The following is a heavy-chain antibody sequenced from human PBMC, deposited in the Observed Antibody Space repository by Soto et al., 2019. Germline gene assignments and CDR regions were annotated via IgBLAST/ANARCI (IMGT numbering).Heavy chain of an antibody. CDR2: VWFDGSIQ. CDR1: GFTFSDYG. D-gene: IGHD2-21*01. Sequence: TGGSLRLSCVASGFTFSDYGIHWVRQGPDKGLEWVAVVWFDGSIQYYGDSVKGRFTISRDNSNNTVDLQMNNLRAEDTAVYYCARVDFGGTSYHFDYWGQGTPVPVYS. J-gene: IGHJ4*02. CDR3: ARVDFGGTSYHFDY. V-gene: IGHV3-33*01.